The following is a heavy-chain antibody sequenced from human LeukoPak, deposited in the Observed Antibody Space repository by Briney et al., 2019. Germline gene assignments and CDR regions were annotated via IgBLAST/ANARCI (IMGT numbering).Heavy chain of an antibody. J-gene: IGHJ4*02. CDR1: GFTFSSYW. D-gene: IGHD7-27*01. V-gene: IGHV3-30*02. CDR3: AKDHPDWGFDY. Sequence: PGGSLRLSCAASGFTFSSYWMHWVRQAPGKGLEWVAVKGRFTISRDNSKNTLYLQMNSLRAEDTAVYYCAKDHPDWGFDYWGQGTLVTVSS.